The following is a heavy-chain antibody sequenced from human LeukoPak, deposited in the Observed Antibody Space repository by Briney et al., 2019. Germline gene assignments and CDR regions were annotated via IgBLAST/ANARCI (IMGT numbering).Heavy chain of an antibody. CDR1: GGSISSGSYY. V-gene: IGHV4-61*02. Sequence: SQTLSLTCTVSGGSISSGSYYWSWLRQPAGKGLEWIGRIYTSGSTNYNPSLKSRVTISVDTSKNQFSLKLSSVTAADTAVYHCASSPSSGWYYFDYWGQGTLVTVSS. J-gene: IGHJ4*02. D-gene: IGHD6-19*01. CDR3: ASSPSSGWYYFDY. CDR2: IYTSGST.